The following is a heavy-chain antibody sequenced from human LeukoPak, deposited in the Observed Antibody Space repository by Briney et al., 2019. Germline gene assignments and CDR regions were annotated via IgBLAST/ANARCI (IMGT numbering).Heavy chain of an antibody. D-gene: IGHD2-15*01. Sequence: ASVTVSCKASGYTFTSYAMNWVRQAPGQGLEWMGWINTNTGNPTYAQGFTGRFVFSLDTSVSTAYLQISSLKAEDTAVYYCARDAPGSLVYYYYYMDVWGKGTTVTVSS. CDR1: GYTFTSYA. CDR3: ARDAPGSLVYYYYYMDV. J-gene: IGHJ6*03. CDR2: INTNTGNP. V-gene: IGHV7-4-1*02.